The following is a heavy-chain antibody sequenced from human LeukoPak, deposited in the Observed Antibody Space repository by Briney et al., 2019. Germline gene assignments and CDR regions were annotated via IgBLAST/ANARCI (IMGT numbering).Heavy chain of an antibody. J-gene: IGHJ6*03. Sequence: GGSLRLSCAASGFTFSSYSMNWVRQAPGKGLEWVSYISSSSSTIYYADSVKGRFTISRDNAKNSLYLQMNSLRAEDTAVYYCARVVVADYYYMDVWAKGPRSPSP. D-gene: IGHD3-22*01. CDR1: GFTFSSYS. V-gene: IGHV3-48*04. CDR2: ISSSSSTI. CDR3: ARVVVADYYYMDV.